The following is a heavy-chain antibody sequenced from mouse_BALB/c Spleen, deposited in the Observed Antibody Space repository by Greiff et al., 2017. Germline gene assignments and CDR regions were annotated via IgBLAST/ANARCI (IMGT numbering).Heavy chain of an antibody. V-gene: IGHV1S135*01. D-gene: IGHD1-1*01. CDR3: ARRAGYYGSSGYFDV. CDR1: GYSFTSYY. CDR2: IDPFNGGT. Sequence: VQLKESGPELMKPGASVKISCKASGYSFTSYYMHWVKQSHGKSLEWIGYIDPFNGGTSYNQKFKGKATLTVDKSSSTAYMHLSSLTSEDSAVYYCARRAGYYGSSGYFDVWGAGTTVTVSS. J-gene: IGHJ1*01.